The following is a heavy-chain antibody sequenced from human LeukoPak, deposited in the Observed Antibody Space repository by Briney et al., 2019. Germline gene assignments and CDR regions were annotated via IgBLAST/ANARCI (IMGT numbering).Heavy chain of an antibody. Sequence: GASVKVSCKASGGTFSSYAISWVRQAPGQGLEWMGGIIPIFGTANYAQKFQGRVTITADESTSTAYIELSSLRSEDTAVYYCARVGWSSPSRDLFAFDIWGQGTMVTVSS. D-gene: IGHD6-6*01. V-gene: IGHV1-69*01. J-gene: IGHJ3*02. CDR3: ARVGWSSPSRDLFAFDI. CDR1: GGTFSSYA. CDR2: IIPIFGTA.